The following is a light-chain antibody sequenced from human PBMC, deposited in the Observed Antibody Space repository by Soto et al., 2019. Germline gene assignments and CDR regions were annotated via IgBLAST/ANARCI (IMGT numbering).Light chain of an antibody. CDR3: QQSYATPIT. CDR2: GAS. CDR1: HSISNY. Sequence: DIQMTQSPSSLSASVGDRVTITCRASHSISNYLNWYQQRPGKAPNLLIYGASNLQSGVPSRFSGSESGTDFTLTISSLQPEDVATYYCQQSYATPITFGQGTRLEIK. J-gene: IGKJ5*01. V-gene: IGKV1-39*01.